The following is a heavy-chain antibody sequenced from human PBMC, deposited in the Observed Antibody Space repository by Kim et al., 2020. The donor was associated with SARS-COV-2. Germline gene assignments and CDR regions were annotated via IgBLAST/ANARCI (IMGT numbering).Heavy chain of an antibody. D-gene: IGHD6-19*01. CDR3: ARDGLLYSSGDNWFDS. CDR1: GFTFDDYG. CDR2: INWNGGST. J-gene: IGHJ5*01. Sequence: GGSLRLSCAASGFTFDDYGMSWVRQAPGKGLEWVSGINWNGGSTGYADSVKGRFTISRDNAKNSLYLQMNSLSAEDTALYYCARDGLLYSSGDNWFDSWGQGTLVTVSS. V-gene: IGHV3-20*04.